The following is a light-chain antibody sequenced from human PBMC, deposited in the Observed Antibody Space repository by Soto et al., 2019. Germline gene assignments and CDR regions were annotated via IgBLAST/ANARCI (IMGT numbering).Light chain of an antibody. CDR3: CSYAGSYV. CDR1: SSDVGGYNY. V-gene: IGLV2-11*01. CDR2: DVS. J-gene: IGLJ1*01. Sequence: QSALTQPRSVSGSPGQSVTISCTGTSSDVGGYNYDSWYQQHPGKAPKLMIYDVSKRPSGVPDRFSGSKSGNTASLTISGLQAEDEAEYSCCSYAGSYVFGTGTKVTVL.